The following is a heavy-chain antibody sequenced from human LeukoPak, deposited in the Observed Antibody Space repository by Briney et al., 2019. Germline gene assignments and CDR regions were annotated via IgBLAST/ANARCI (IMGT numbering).Heavy chain of an antibody. Sequence: PSETLSLTCTVSGGSISSGSYYWSWIRQPAGKGLEWIGRIYTSGSTNYNPSLKSRVTISVDTSKNQFSLKLSSVTAADTAVYYCARHGYYYDSSGYFNYYYYMDVWGKGTTVTISS. CDR3: ARHGYYYDSSGYFNYYYYMDV. CDR1: GGSISSGSYY. D-gene: IGHD3-22*01. V-gene: IGHV4-61*02. CDR2: IYTSGST. J-gene: IGHJ6*03.